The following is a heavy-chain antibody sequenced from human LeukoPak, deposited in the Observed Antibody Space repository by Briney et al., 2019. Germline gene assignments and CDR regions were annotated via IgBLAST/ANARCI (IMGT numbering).Heavy chain of an antibody. CDR2: IYYSGNT. Sequence: SETLSLTCTVSGVSIGSYYWSWIRQPPGKGLEYIGYIYYSGNTYYNPSLKSRVTISVDTSKNQFSLKLSSVTAADTAVYYCARGTSSLDYWGQGTLVTVSS. CDR3: ARGTSSLDY. V-gene: IGHV4-59*01. J-gene: IGHJ4*02. CDR1: GVSIGSYY.